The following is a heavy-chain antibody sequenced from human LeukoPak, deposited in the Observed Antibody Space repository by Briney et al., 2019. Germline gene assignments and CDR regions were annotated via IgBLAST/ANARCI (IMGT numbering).Heavy chain of an antibody. D-gene: IGHD3-10*01. Sequence: SETLSLTCTVSGGSFSSYYWSWIRQPPGKGLEWIGYIYYSVSTNYNPSLKSRVTISVDTSKNQFSLKLSSVTAADTAVYYCAGYGSGSRPGAFDIWGQGTMVTVSS. CDR3: AGYGSGSRPGAFDI. CDR1: GGSFSSYY. J-gene: IGHJ3*02. V-gene: IGHV4-59*08. CDR2: IYYSVST.